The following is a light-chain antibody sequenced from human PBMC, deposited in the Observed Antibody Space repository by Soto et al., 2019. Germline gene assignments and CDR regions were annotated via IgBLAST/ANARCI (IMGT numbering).Light chain of an antibody. J-gene: IGKJ1*01. CDR2: EAA. V-gene: IGKV1-5*03. CDR1: QNINWY. Sequence: DIQMTQSPSTLSASVGDRVTITCRASQNINWYLAWYQQKPGKAPKLLISEAASLPRGVPSRLSGRGSGTEFTLTISSLQRDDLATYYCQQYNTYWTFGQGTKVDIK. CDR3: QQYNTYWT.